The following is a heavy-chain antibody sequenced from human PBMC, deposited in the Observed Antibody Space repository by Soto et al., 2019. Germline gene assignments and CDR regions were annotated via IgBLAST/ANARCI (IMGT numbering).Heavy chain of an antibody. CDR1: GFTFSSYA. Sequence: VQLVESGGGVAQPGRSLRLSCAASGFTFSSYAMHWVRQAPGKGLEWVAVISYDGSNKYYADSVKGRFTISRDNSKNTLYLQMNSLRAEDTAVYYCARDRNSYGYVVFYGMDVWGQGTTVTVSS. D-gene: IGHD5-18*01. J-gene: IGHJ6*02. CDR2: ISYDGSNK. V-gene: IGHV3-30-3*01. CDR3: ARDRNSYGYVVFYGMDV.